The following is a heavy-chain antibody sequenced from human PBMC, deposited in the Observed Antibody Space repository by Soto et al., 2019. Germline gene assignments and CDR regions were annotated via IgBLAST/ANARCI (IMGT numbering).Heavy chain of an antibody. CDR1: GGSISSSSYY. Sequence: SETLSLTCTVSGGSISSSSYYWGWIRQRPVKGLEWIGSIYYSGSTYYNPSLKSRVTISEDTSKNQFSLKLSSVTAADTAVYYCARDRAYYDSSGLYFDYWGQGTLVTVSS. CDR3: ARDRAYYDSSGLYFDY. J-gene: IGHJ4*02. D-gene: IGHD3-22*01. V-gene: IGHV4-39*07. CDR2: IYYSGST.